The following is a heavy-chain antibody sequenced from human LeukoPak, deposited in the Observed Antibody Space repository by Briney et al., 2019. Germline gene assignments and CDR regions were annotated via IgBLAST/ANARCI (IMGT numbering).Heavy chain of an antibody. CDR1: GGSISSYY. J-gene: IGHJ4*02. D-gene: IGHD5-18*01. CDR2: IYYSGGT. Sequence: PSETLSLTCTVSGGSISSYYWSWIRQPPGKGLEWIGYIYYSGGTNYNPSLKSRVTISVDTSKKQFSLKLSSVTAADTAVYFCARGLRGYSYGNWGQGTLVTASS. CDR3: ARGLRGYSYGN. V-gene: IGHV4-59*01.